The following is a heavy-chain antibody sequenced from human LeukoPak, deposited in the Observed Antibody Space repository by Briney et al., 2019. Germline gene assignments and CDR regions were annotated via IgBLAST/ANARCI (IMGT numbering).Heavy chain of an antibody. Sequence: PSETLSLTCTVSGGSISSGGYYWSWIRQHPGKGLEWIGYIYYSGGTYYNPSLKSRVTISVDTSKNQFSLKLSSVTAADTAVYYCARGVGYGDYRRKDYFDYWGQGTLVTVSS. V-gene: IGHV4-31*03. CDR1: GGSISSGGYY. D-gene: IGHD4-17*01. CDR3: ARGVGYGDYRRKDYFDY. CDR2: IYYSGGT. J-gene: IGHJ4*02.